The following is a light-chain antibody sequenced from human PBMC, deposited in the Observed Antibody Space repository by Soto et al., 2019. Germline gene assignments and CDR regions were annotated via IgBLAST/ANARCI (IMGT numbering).Light chain of an antibody. CDR2: GAS. Sequence: EIVLTQSPGTLSLSPGERATLSCRASQSVSSSYLAWYQQKPGQAPRLLVYGASSRATGIPDRFSGSGSGTDFTLTISRLEPEDFAEYYCQQDHSSPFPFGQGTKLEIK. V-gene: IGKV3-20*01. CDR1: QSVSSSY. CDR3: QQDHSSPFP. J-gene: IGKJ2*01.